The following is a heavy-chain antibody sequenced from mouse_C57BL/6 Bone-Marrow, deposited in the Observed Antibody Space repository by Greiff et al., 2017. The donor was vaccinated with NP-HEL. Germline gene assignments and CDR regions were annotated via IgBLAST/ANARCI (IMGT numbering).Heavy chain of an antibody. D-gene: IGHD4-1*01. Sequence: EVQRVESGEGLVKPGGSLKLSCAASGFTFSSYAMSWVRQTPEKRLEWVAYISSGGDYIYYADTVKGRFTISRDNARNTLYLQMSSLKSEDTAMYYCTREDTGTRAMDYWGQGTSVTVSS. CDR2: ISSGGDYI. V-gene: IGHV5-9-1*02. CDR1: GFTFSSYA. J-gene: IGHJ4*01. CDR3: TREDTGTRAMDY.